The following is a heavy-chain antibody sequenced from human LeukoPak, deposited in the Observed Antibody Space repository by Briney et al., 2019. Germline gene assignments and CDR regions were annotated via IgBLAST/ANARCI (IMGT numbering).Heavy chain of an antibody. CDR2: IYYSGST. J-gene: IGHJ3*02. CDR3: ATLYGSSAGTFDI. V-gene: IGHV4-39*01. D-gene: IGHD6-6*01. Sequence: PSETLSLTCTVSGGSIRSGSHYWGWIRQPPGKELEWIGSIYYSGSTYYNPSLKSRVTISVDSSKNQFSLKLSSVTAAGTAVFYCATLYGSSAGTFDIWGQGTMVTVSS. CDR1: GGSIRSGSHY.